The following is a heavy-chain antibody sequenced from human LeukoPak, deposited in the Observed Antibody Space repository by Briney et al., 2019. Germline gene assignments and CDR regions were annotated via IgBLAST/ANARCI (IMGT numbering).Heavy chain of an antibody. CDR1: GITFSSYS. CDR2: ISSFSGTI. D-gene: IGHD3-16*01. Sequence: GGSLRLSCVASGITFSSYSMNWVRQAPGKGLEWVSYISSFSGTINYADSVKGRFIISRDNAKNSLYLQMNSLRAEDTAVYYCARDQGGVSYWGQGTLVTVSS. CDR3: ARDQGGVSY. J-gene: IGHJ4*02. V-gene: IGHV3-48*01.